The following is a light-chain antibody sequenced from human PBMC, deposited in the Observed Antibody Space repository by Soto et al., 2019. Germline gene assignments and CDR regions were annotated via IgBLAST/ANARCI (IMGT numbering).Light chain of an antibody. V-gene: IGKV1-12*01. J-gene: IGKJ4*02. CDR2: AAS. CDR3: QQANRFPLT. CDR1: QTFVNL. Sequence: DIHMTQSPSSISASVGDRVTITCRARQTFVNLLAWYQQKPGKAPRLLIYAASTLQEGGPSRFIGTVSGAVFALTISSLHPEDFATYFCQQANRFPLTFGGGTKVEI.